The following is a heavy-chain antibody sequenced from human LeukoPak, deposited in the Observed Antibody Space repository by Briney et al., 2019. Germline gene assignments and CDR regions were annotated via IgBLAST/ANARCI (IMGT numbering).Heavy chain of an antibody. Sequence: PSETLSLTCTVSGDSNSVFYWAWLRQPAGKGLEWIGRMSASGTTSYTLSLKSRLTMSVDKSTNPVSLKLNSVTAEDTATYFCAKTLHCSPTNCYSDNWLDPWGPGILVTVSS. CDR1: GDSNSVFY. CDR3: AKTLHCSPTNCYSDNWLDP. J-gene: IGHJ5*01. CDR2: MSASGTT. V-gene: IGHV4-4*07. D-gene: IGHD2-2*01.